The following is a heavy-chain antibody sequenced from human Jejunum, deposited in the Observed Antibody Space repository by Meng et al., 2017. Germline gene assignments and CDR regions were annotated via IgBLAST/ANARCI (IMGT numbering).Heavy chain of an antibody. V-gene: IGHV6-1*01. D-gene: IGHD1-26*01. Sequence: QIQLQQSGPGLVKPSQPLSLTGPITGDSVSSNSAGWNWIRPSPSRGLEWLGRTYYRSKWYIDYAVSVKSRITINPDTSKNQFSLHLNSVTPEDTAVYYCAGGGLVRSTRGYFDYWGQGTLVTVSS. CDR2: TYYRSKWYI. CDR1: GDSVSSNSAG. J-gene: IGHJ4*02. CDR3: AGGGLVRSTRGYFDY.